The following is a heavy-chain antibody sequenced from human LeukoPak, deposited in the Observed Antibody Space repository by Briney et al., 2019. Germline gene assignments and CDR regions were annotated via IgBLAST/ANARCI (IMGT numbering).Heavy chain of an antibody. CDR1: GYTFTGYY. J-gene: IGHJ6*02. V-gene: IGHV1-2*02. D-gene: IGHD3-9*01. CDR2: INPNSGGT. CDR3: ARGSYYDILTGYYHTYGMDV. Sequence: GASVKVSCKASGYTFTGYYMHWVRQAPGQGLEWMGWINPNSGGTNYAQKFQGRVTMTRDTSISTAYMELSRLRSDDTAVYYCARGSYYDILTGYYHTYGMDVWGQGTTVTVSS.